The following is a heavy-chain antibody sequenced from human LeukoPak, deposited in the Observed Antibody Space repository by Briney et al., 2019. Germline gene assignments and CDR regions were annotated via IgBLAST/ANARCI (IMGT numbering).Heavy chain of an antibody. CDR2: IYYSGST. CDR3: ARVDYDYVSGRPHAFDL. Sequence: SETLSLTCTVSGGSISSYYWSWIRQPPGKGLEWIGYIYYSGSTNYNPSLKSRVTISVETSKNQFSLKLRSVDAADTAVYYCARVDYDYVSGRPHAFDLWGQGTMVTVSS. CDR1: GGSISSYY. V-gene: IGHV4-59*01. J-gene: IGHJ3*01. D-gene: IGHD3-16*01.